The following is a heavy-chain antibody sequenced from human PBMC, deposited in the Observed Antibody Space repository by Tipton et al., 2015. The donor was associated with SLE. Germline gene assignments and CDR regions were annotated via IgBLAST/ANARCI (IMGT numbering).Heavy chain of an antibody. Sequence: QSGAEVKKPGASVKVSCKASGYTFTSYYMHWVRQAPGQGLEWMGWISAYNGNTNYAQKLQGRVTMATDTSTSTAYMELRSLRSDDTAVYYCARAGRITMVRGVILLFDYWGQGTLVTVSS. CDR2: ISAYNGNT. V-gene: IGHV1-18*04. CDR1: GYTFTSYY. J-gene: IGHJ4*02. CDR3: ARAGRITMVRGVILLFDY. D-gene: IGHD3-10*01.